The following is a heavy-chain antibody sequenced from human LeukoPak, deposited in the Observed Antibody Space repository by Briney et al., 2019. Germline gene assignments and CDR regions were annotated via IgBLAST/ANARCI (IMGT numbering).Heavy chain of an antibody. J-gene: IGHJ3*02. CDR1: GVSFSSSGYY. CDR2: ISYGGHT. D-gene: IGHD6-19*01. CDR3: ARQIALAGEWAFDI. Sequence: SETLSLTCAVSGVSFSSSGYYWIWIRQPPGKGLEWIGSISYGGHTYYSPSLRSRDTISVDTSNNRFSLQLSSVTAADTAVYYCARQIALAGEWAFDIWGQGTMVTVSS. V-gene: IGHV4-39*01.